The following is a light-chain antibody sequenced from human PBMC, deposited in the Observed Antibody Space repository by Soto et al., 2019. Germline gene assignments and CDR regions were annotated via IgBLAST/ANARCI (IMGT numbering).Light chain of an antibody. CDR2: GAS. Sequence: EIVLTQSPGTLSLSPGERATLSCRASQSVSSSYLAWYQQKPRQAPRLLIYGASSRATGIPDRFSGSGSGTDFALNLSRREPEDFAVYYCQQYGSSLSITFGQGTRLEIK. CDR1: QSVSSSY. V-gene: IGKV3-20*01. J-gene: IGKJ5*01. CDR3: QQYGSSLSIT.